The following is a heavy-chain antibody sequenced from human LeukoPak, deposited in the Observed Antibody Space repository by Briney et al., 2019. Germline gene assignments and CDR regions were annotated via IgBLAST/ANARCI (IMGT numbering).Heavy chain of an antibody. V-gene: IGHV3-72*01. CDR3: TKDSVAAAGTAWFDP. Sequence: GGSLRLSCAASGFTLSDHYMDWVRQAPGKGLEWVGRTKNKANSYTTEYAASVKGRFTIWRDDSKNSLYLQMNSLKTEDTAVYYCTKDSVAAAGTAWFDPWGQGTLVTVSS. D-gene: IGHD6-13*01. CDR2: TKNKANSYTT. J-gene: IGHJ5*02. CDR1: GFTLSDHY.